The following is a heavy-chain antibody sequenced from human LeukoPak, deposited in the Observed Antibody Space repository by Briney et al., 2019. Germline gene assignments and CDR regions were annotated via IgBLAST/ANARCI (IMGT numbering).Heavy chain of an antibody. CDR2: IYYSGST. CDR3: ARDDGHYDILPGASGD. V-gene: IGHV4-39*02. CDR1: GGSISSSSYY. Sequence: SETLSLTCTVSGGSISSSSYYWGWIRQPPGKGLEWIGRIYYSGSTYYNPSLKSRVTISVDTSKNQFSLKLSSVTAADTAVYYCARDDGHYDILPGASGDWGQGTLVTVSS. J-gene: IGHJ4*02. D-gene: IGHD3-9*01.